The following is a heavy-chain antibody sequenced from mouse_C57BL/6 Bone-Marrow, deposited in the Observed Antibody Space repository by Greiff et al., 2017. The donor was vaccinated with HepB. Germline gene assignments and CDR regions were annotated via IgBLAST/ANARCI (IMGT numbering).Heavy chain of an antibody. CDR3: ARCLLLRYFDY. CDR2: IDPSDSYT. CDR1: GYTFTSYW. V-gene: IGHV1-50*01. Sequence: VKLQQPGAELVKPGASVKLSCKASGYTFTSYWMQWVKQRPGQGLEWIGEIDPSDSYTNYNQKFKGKATLTVDTSSSTAYMQLSSLTSEDSAVYYCARCLLLRYFDYWGQGTTLTVSS. J-gene: IGHJ2*01. D-gene: IGHD1-1*01.